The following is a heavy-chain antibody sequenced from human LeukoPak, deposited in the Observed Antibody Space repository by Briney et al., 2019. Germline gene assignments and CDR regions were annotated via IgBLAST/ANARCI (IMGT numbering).Heavy chain of an antibody. D-gene: IGHD3-22*01. CDR3: AKDYSSASYYVDY. V-gene: IGHV3-30*02. CDR1: GFTFSSHG. J-gene: IGHJ4*02. Sequence: TGGSLRFSCAASGFTFSSHGMHWVRQAPGKGLEWVAFIRYDGSNKYYAESVKGRFTIPRDNSKNTLYLEMNSLRAEDTAVYYCAKDYSSASYYVDYWGQGILVTVSS. CDR2: IRYDGSNK.